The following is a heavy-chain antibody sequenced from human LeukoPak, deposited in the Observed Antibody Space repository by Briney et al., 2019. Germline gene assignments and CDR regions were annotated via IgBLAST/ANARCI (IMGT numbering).Heavy chain of an antibody. J-gene: IGHJ4*02. CDR2: IYHSGSA. CDR1: GWSLSRGGYY. Sequence: SETLSLTRSVFGWSLSRGGYYWNWIRQQPGQGLEWLGYIYHSGSARYNPSFKSRLNMSVDMSRNQFSLNLSSVTAADTAVYYCARGGDYGDYFVYWGQGTLVSVSS. D-gene: IGHD4-17*01. V-gene: IGHV4-31*03. CDR3: ARGGDYGDYFVY.